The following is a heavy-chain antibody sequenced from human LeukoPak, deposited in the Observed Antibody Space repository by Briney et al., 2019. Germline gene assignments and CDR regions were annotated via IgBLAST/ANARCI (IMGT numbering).Heavy chain of an antibody. V-gene: IGHV3-7*01. CDR3: ARVGITIFGVAIVDYFDY. CDR1: GFTFSSYW. Sequence: GGSLRLSCAASGFTFSSYWMSWVRQAPGKGLEWVANIKQDGSEKYYVDSVKGRFTISRDNAKNSLYLQMNSLRAEDTAVYYCARVGITIFGVAIVDYFDYWGQGTLVTVSS. CDR2: IKQDGSEK. D-gene: IGHD3-3*01. J-gene: IGHJ4*02.